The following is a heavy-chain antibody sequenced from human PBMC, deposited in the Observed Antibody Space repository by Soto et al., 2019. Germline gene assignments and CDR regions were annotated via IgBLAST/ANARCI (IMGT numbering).Heavy chain of an antibody. CDR2: ISAYNGNT. V-gene: IGHV1-18*04. D-gene: IGHD2-15*01. CDR3: ARGIVVVVAATESNRFDP. J-gene: IGHJ5*02. Sequence: ASVKVSCKASGYTFTSYGISWVRQAPGQGLEWMGWISAYNGNTNYAQKLQGRVTMTTDTSTSTAYRELRSLRSDDTAVYYCARGIVVVVAATESNRFDPWGHGXLVTVSS. CDR1: GYTFTSYG.